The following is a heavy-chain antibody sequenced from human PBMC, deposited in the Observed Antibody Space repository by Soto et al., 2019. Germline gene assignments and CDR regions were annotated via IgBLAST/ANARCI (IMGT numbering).Heavy chain of an antibody. CDR2: IRSKAYGGTT. CDR1: GFTFGDYA. CDR3: DTAVYYCASMEYSSSSGEY. D-gene: IGHD6-6*01. Sequence: GGSLRLSCTASGFTFGDYAMSWVRQAPGKGLEWVGFIRSKAYGGTTEYAASVKGRFTISRDDSKSIAYLQMNQFSLKLSSVTAADTAVYYCASMEYSSSSGEYWGQGTLVTVSS. V-gene: IGHV3-49*04. J-gene: IGHJ4*02.